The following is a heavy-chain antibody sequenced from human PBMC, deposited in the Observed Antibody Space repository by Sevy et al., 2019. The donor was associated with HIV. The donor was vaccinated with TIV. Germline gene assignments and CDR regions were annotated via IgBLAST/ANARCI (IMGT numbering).Heavy chain of an antibody. V-gene: IGHV3-7*03. Sequence: GGSLRLSCAASGFTFSNAWMSWVHQAPGKGLEWVANIKRDGSDKYYLDSLKGRFTISRDNTQNLVYLQMNSLRAEDTAVYYCARDSGQPFHYWGQGALVTVSS. CDR1: GFTFSNAW. J-gene: IGHJ4*02. CDR2: IKRDGSDK. CDR3: ARDSGQPFHY.